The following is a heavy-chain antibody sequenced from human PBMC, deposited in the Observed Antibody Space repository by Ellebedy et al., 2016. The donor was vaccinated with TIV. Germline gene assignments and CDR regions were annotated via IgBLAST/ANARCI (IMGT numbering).Heavy chain of an antibody. V-gene: IGHV3-7*01. CDR3: VGFGVFNL. CDR1: GFSFSNFW. J-gene: IGHJ5*02. Sequence: GESLKISCAACGFSFSNFWMSWIRQAPGKGLEWVAHIKTDGNDTYYVDSVKGRFTISRENAKNALFLQMEGLRVDDSAVYYCVGFGVFNLWGQGAPVTDSS. D-gene: IGHD3-3*01. CDR2: IKTDGNDT.